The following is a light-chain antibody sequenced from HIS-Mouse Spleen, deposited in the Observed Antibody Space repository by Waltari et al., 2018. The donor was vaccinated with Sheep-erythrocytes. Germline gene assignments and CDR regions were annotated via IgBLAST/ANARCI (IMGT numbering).Light chain of an antibody. V-gene: IGKV1-5*03. CDR2: KAS. CDR1: QSISSW. J-gene: IGKJ2*01. Sequence: DIQMTQSPSTLSASVGDRVPIPCRDSQSISSWLAWYQQKPGKAPKLLIYKASSLESGVPSRFSGSGSGTEFTLTISSLQPDDFATYYCQQYNSYSRTFGQGTKLEIK. CDR3: QQYNSYSRT.